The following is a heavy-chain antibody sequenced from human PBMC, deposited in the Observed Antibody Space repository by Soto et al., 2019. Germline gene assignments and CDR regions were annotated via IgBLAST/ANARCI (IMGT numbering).Heavy chain of an antibody. V-gene: IGHV3-23*01. D-gene: IGHD4-17*01. Sequence: PGGSLRLSCAASGFTFSSYAMSWVRQAPGKGLEWVSAISGSGGSTYYADSVKGRFTISRDNSKNTLYLQMNSLRAEDTAVYYCAKAVPSLTTVTTYFDYWGRGTLVTVLL. CDR1: GFTFSSYA. CDR2: ISGSGGST. J-gene: IGHJ4*02. CDR3: AKAVPSLTTVTTYFDY.